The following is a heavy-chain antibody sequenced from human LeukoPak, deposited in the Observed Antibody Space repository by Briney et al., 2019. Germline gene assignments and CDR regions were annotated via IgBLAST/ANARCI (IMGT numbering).Heavy chain of an antibody. CDR3: ARAPMTTVTTVGIDC. J-gene: IGHJ4*02. V-gene: IGHV4-59*01. D-gene: IGHD4-17*01. CDR2: IYYSGST. CDR1: GGSISSYY. Sequence: SETLSLTCTVSGGSISSYYWSWIRQPPGKGLEWIGYIYYSGSTNYNPSLKSRVTISVDTSKNQFSLKLSSVTAADTAVYYCARAPMTTVTTVGIDCWGQGTLVTVSS.